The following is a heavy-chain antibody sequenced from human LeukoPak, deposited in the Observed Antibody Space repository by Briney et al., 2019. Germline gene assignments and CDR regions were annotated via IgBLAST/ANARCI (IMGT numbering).Heavy chain of an antibody. CDR2: ISGSGATT. D-gene: IGHD1-26*01. Sequence: PGGSLRLSCAASGFTFSSCAMTWVRQAPGKGLEWVSSISGSGATTYYADSVKGRFTISRDNSKNTLYLQMNSLRAEDTAVYYCAKDGSAPYSGSYSLDVFDIWGQGTMVTVSS. CDR3: AKDGSAPYSGSYSLDVFDI. CDR1: GFTFSSCA. J-gene: IGHJ3*02. V-gene: IGHV3-23*01.